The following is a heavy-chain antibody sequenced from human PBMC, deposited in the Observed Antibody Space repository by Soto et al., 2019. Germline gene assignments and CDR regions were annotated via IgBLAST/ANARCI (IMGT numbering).Heavy chain of an antibody. CDR1: GFSLSTSGVG. V-gene: IGHV2-5*02. CDR2: IYWDDDK. CDR3: AQGSSHRIHIGFYYFDY. D-gene: IGHD2-21*01. Sequence: ASGPTLVNPTQTLTLTWTFSGFSLSTSGVGVGWIRQPPGKALEWLALIYWDDDKRYSPSLKSRLTITKDTSKNQVVLTMTNMDPVDTAKYSCAQGSSHRIHIGFYYFDYWGKETRFTVSS. J-gene: IGHJ4*02.